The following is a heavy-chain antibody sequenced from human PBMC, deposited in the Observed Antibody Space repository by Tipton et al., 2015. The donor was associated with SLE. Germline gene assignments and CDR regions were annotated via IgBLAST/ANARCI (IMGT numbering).Heavy chain of an antibody. Sequence: TLSLTCVVSGASISTEGYSWSWLRQPPGKGLEWIGCVCNSGSANYDPSLKSRGTISVDTSRNHFSLELTSVTAADTAVYYCARQRLRLLSPLDSWGQGTTVTVSS. D-gene: IGHD3-16*01. CDR3: ARQRLRLLSPLDS. J-gene: IGHJ6*02. V-gene: IGHV4-30-4*07. CDR1: GASISTEGYS. CDR2: VCNSGSA.